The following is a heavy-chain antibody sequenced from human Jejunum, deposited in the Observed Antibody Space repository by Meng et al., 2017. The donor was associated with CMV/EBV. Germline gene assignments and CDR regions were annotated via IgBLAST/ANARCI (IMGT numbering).Heavy chain of an antibody. Sequence: KGSCRASGYSFSNYGLTWVRQAPGQGLEWMGWISVYNGNTNYAQKFEDRITMTIDTLTKTGYLEVRSLRPDDTAVYYCARGNQHLDYWGQGSLVTVSS. CDR1: GYSFSNYG. J-gene: IGHJ4*02. CDR3: ARGNQHLDY. CDR2: ISVYNGNT. V-gene: IGHV1-18*01.